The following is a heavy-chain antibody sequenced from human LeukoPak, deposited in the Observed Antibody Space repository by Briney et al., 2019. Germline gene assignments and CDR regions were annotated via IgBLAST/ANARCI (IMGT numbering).Heavy chain of an antibody. J-gene: IGHJ4*02. V-gene: IGHV3-21*01. CDR1: GGSFSGYY. CDR2: ISSSSSYI. CDR3: ARDRLRWYLFDY. Sequence: ETLSLTCAVYGGSFSGYYWSWIRQPPGKGLEWVSSISSSSSYIYYADSVKGRFTISRDNAKNSLYLQMNSLRAEDTAVYYCARDRLRWYLFDYWGQGTLVTVSS. D-gene: IGHD4-23*01.